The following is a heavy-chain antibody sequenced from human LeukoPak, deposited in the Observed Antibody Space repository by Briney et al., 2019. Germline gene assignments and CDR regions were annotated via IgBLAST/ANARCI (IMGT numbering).Heavy chain of an antibody. J-gene: IGHJ6*04. Sequence: GGSLRLSCAASGFTFDTYAMSRVRQAPGKGLEWVSSISGSSGSTYYADSVKGRFTISRDNSENTLYLQMNSLRDEDTAVYHCAKLLWCSSSSCYRAYGMDVWGKGTTVTVSS. V-gene: IGHV3-23*01. D-gene: IGHD2-2*02. CDR3: AKLLWCSSSSCYRAYGMDV. CDR2: ISGSSGST. CDR1: GFTFDTYA.